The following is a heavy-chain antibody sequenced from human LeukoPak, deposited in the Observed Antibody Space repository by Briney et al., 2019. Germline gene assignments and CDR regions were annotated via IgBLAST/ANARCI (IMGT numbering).Heavy chain of an antibody. CDR2: FYTSGRP. V-gene: IGHV4-4*07. CDR3: ARVIAARPLNAFDI. CDR1: GGSISSYY. Sequence: PSETLSLTCSVSGGSISSYYWSWIRQPAGRGLEWIGRFYTSGRPNYSPSLKSRVSMSVDTSKNQFSLKLSSVTAADTAVYYCARVIAARPLNAFDIWGQGTMVTVSS. D-gene: IGHD6-6*01. J-gene: IGHJ3*02.